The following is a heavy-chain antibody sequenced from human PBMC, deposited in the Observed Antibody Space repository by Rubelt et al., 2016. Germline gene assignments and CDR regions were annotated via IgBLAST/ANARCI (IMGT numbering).Heavy chain of an antibody. V-gene: IGHV3-23*01. J-gene: IGHJ4*02. CDR2: ISGSGGST. CDR3: ARGAVVPGGSDYFDY. Sequence: QAPGKGLEWVSAISGSGGSTYYADSVKGRFTISRDNSKNTVYLQMNTLKPEDTAVYYCARGAVVPGGSDYFDYWGQGTLVTVSS. D-gene: IGHD3-10*01.